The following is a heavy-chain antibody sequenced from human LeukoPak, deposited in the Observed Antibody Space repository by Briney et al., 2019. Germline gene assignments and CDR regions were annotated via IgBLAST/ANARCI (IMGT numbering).Heavy chain of an antibody. V-gene: IGHV3-48*03. CDR1: GFTFSSYE. D-gene: IGHD6-19*01. Sequence: PGGSLRLSCAASGFTFSSYEMNWVRQAPGKGLEWVSYISSSGSTIYYADSVKGRFTISRDNAKNSLYLQMNSLRAEDTAVYYCARLIAVLYYFDYWGQGTLVTVSS. CDR3: ARLIAVLYYFDY. J-gene: IGHJ4*02. CDR2: ISSSGSTI.